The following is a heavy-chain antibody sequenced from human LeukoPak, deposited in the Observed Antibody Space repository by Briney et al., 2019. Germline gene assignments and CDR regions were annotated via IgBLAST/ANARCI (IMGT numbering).Heavy chain of an antibody. V-gene: IGHV5-51*01. D-gene: IGHD6-19*01. J-gene: IGHJ5*02. CDR2: IYPGDSDT. CDR1: GYSFTSYW. CDR3: ARGSGWFSSNLNWFDP. Sequence: GESLKISCKGSGYSFTSYWIGWVRQMPGKGLEWMGIIYPGDSDTRYSPSFQGQVTISADKSISTAYLQWSSLKASDTAMYYCARGSGWFSSNLNWFDPWGQGTLVTVSS.